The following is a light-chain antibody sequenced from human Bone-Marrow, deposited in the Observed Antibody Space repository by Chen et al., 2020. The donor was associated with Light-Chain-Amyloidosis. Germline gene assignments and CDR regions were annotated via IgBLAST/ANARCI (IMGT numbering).Light chain of an antibody. Sequence: NFMLTQPHSVSESPGKTVIISCTRSSGSIATNYVQWYQQRPGSSPTTVIYEDDQRPSEVPDRFSGSIDRSANSASHTISGLKTEDEADYYCQSYQGSSQGVFGGGTKLTVL. CDR3: QSYQGSSQGV. CDR1: SGSIATNY. CDR2: EDD. J-gene: IGLJ3*02. V-gene: IGLV6-57*01.